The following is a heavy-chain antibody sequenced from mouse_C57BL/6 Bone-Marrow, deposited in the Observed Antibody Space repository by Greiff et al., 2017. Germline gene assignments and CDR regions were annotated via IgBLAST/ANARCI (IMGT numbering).Heavy chain of an antibody. CDR2: IDPEDGET. J-gene: IGHJ3*01. D-gene: IGHD1-1*01. Sequence: VQLKESGAELVKPGASVKLSCTASGFNINDYYMHWVKQRTEQGLEWIGSIDPEDGETKYAPKFQGKATITADTSSNTAYLQLSSLTSEASAVYYWAYYYGSSYWFTYWSQATLVPVSA. V-gene: IGHV14-2*01. CDR3: AYYYGSSYWFTY. CDR1: GFNINDYY.